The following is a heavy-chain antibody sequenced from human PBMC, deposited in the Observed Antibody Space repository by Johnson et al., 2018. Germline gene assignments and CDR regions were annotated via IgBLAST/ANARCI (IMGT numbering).Heavy chain of an antibody. CDR3: ARVRGYGSGSYGAFDI. Sequence: QVQLVESGGGVVQXGRSLRLSCAASGFTFSSYGMHWVRQAPGKGLEWVAVIWYDGSNKYYVDSVKGRFTISRDNSKKTLYLQMQRLIAEDTAVYYCARVRGYGSGSYGAFDIWGQGTMVTVSS. CDR1: GFTFSSYG. D-gene: IGHD3-10*01. CDR2: IWYDGSNK. J-gene: IGHJ3*02. V-gene: IGHV3-33*01.